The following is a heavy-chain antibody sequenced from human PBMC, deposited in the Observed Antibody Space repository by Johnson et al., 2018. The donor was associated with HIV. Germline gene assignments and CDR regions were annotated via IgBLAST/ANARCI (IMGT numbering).Heavy chain of an antibody. V-gene: IGHV3-9*01. J-gene: IGHJ3*01. CDR3: ARDPPGRAFDV. Sequence: EVQLVESGGGLVQPGRSLRLSCAASGFTFDDYAMHWVRQAPGKGLECVAYISSSGAGIYYADSVRGRFTISRDNAKNSLFLQMNSLSAEDTAIYYCARDPPGRAFDVWGLGTTVTVSS. CDR2: ISSSGAGI. CDR1: GFTFDDYA.